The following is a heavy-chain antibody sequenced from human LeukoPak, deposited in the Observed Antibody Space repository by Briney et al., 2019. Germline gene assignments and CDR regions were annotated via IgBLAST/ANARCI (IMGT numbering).Heavy chain of an antibody. J-gene: IGHJ4*02. CDR1: GFTFSGSA. Sequence: PGGSLRLSCAASGFTFSGSAMHWVRQASGKGLEWVGRIRSKANSYATAYAASVKGRFTISRDDSKNTAYLQMNSLKTEDTAVYYCTNLDSSGYYGDYWGQGTLVTVSS. D-gene: IGHD3-22*01. CDR3: TNLDSSGYYGDY. V-gene: IGHV3-73*01. CDR2: IRSKANSYAT.